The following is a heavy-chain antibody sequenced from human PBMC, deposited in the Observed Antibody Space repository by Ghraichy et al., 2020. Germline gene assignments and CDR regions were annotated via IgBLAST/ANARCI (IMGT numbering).Heavy chain of an antibody. CDR2: VSASGVRT. J-gene: IGHJ4*02. Sequence: GESLNISCAASGFTFSSYAMNWVRQAPGKGLEWVSAVSASGVRTDYADSVRGRFTVSRDNSKNTLYLQMNSLRAEDTAIYYCAKDQVAAAPGRPDYWGQGTLVTVSS. CDR3: AKDQVAAAPGRPDY. V-gene: IGHV3-23*01. D-gene: IGHD6-13*01. CDR1: GFTFSSYA.